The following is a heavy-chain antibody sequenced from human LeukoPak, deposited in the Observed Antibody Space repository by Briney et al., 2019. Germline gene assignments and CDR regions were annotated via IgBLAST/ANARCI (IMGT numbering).Heavy chain of an antibody. D-gene: IGHD6-13*01. J-gene: IGHJ4*02. CDR3: AKDLFVPGIAAAGMVDY. V-gene: IGHV3-30-3*01. CDR2: ISYDGSNK. CDR1: GFTFSSYA. Sequence: PGGSLRLSCAASGFTFSSYAMHWVRQAPGKGLEWVAVISYDGSNKYYADSVKGRFTISRDNSKNTLYLQMNSLRAEDTAVYYCAKDLFVPGIAAAGMVDYWGQGTLVTVSS.